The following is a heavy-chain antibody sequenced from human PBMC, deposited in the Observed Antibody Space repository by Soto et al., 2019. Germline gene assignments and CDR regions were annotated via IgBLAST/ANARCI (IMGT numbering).Heavy chain of an antibody. Sequence: PGGSLRLSCTASGFTFSNYAMSWVRQAPGMGLEWVSTISDSGVNTFFADSVKGRFTISRDNSKNTLYLQMNSLRAEDTAVYYCAKSGRDDLVVVILYYFDYWGQGTLVTVSS. CDR1: GFTFSNYA. D-gene: IGHD3-22*01. CDR2: ISDSGVNT. J-gene: IGHJ4*02. CDR3: AKSGRDDLVVVILYYFDY. V-gene: IGHV3-23*01.